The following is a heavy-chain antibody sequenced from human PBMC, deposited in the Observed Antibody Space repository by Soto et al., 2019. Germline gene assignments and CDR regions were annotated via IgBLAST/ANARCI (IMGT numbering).Heavy chain of an antibody. V-gene: IGHV3-9*01. CDR1: GFTFDDFA. CDR2: INWNSGDI. J-gene: IGHJ2*01. D-gene: IGHD2-8*02. CDR3: VKDIGAPGAYWYFDL. Sequence: LRLSCAASGFTFDDFAMHWVRQAPGKGLEWVSGINWNSGDIDYADSVRGRFTISRDDAKNALYLQMNSLRAEDAAFYYCVKDIGAPGAYWYFDLWGRGTLVTVSS.